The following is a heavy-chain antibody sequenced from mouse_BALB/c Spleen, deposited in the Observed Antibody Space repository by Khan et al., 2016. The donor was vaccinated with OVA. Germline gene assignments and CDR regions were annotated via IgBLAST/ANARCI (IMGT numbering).Heavy chain of an antibody. CDR3: ARERAY. V-gene: IGHV3-2*02. Sequence: EVQLQESGPGLVKPSQSLSLTCTVTGYSLTSNYAWNWIRQFPGNKLEWMGYINYSGSTSYTPSLKSRISITRDTSKNQFFLQLNSVTTEDTATYCCARERAYWGQGTLVTVSA. J-gene: IGHJ3*01. CDR2: INYSGST. CDR1: GYSLTSNYA.